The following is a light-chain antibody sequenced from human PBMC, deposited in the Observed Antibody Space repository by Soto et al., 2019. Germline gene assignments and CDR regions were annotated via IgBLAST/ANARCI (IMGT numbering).Light chain of an antibody. J-gene: IGKJ2*02. CDR2: GAS. CDR3: QQYNEWPSRT. V-gene: IGKV3-15*01. CDR1: QSVSTN. Sequence: IVLTQSPGALSVSPGERATLSCRASQSVSTNLAWYQQKPGQPPRLLIYGASTRATGIPARFSGSGSGTEFPLTISSMQSEDVAIYHCQQYNEWPSRTFGQGTKVEIK.